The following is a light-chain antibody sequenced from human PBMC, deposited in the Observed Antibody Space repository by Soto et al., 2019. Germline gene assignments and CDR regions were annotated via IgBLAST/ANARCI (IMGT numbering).Light chain of an antibody. J-gene: IGKJ1*01. V-gene: IGKV4-1*01. CDR2: WAS. Sequence: DIVMTQSPDSLAVSLGERATINCKSSQSVLYRSNTKNYLAWYQQKPGQPPNLLIYWASTRESGVPDRFSGSGSGTDFTITISSLQAEDVAVYYCQQYYSLPPTFGQGTKVEIK. CDR1: QSVLYRSNTKNY. CDR3: QQYYSLPPT.